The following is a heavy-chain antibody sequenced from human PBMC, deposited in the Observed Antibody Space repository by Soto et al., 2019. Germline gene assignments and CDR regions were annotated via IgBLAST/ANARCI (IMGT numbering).Heavy chain of an antibody. Sequence: GASVKVSCKASEGTFSSYAISWVRQAPGQGLEWMGGIIPIFGTANYAQKFQGRVTITADKSTSTAYMELSSLRSEDTAVYYCARSVSPADMTTVSLLPYYYYYYGMDVWGQGTTVTVSS. D-gene: IGHD4-17*01. CDR1: EGTFSSYA. V-gene: IGHV1-69*06. CDR2: IIPIFGTA. J-gene: IGHJ6*02. CDR3: ARSVSPADMTTVSLLPYYYYYYGMDV.